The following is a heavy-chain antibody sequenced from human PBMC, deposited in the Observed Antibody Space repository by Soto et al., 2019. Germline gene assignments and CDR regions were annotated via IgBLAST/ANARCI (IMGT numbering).Heavy chain of an antibody. J-gene: IGHJ6*03. V-gene: IGHV3-21*01. CDR2: ISTSSHYI. Sequence: EVQLVESGGGLVKPGGSRRLSCAASGFSFSSYNMNWVRQAPGKGLEWVSSISTSSHYIYYADSVKGRFTIYRDNAKNSLYLQMNSLRAEDTAVYYCASSGPTYDYYMAVWGKGTTVTVSS. CDR1: GFSFSSYN. CDR3: ASSGPTYDYYMAV.